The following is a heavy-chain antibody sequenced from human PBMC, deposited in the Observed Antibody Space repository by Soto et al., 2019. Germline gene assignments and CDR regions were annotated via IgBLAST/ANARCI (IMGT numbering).Heavy chain of an antibody. CDR2: IIPIFGTA. D-gene: IGHD3-3*01. J-gene: IGHJ6*02. CDR3: ARGPVLRFLEGLLVDGMDV. Sequence: QVQLVQSGAEVKKPGSSVKVSCKASGGTFSSYAISWVRQAPGQGLEWMGGIIPIFGTANYAQKFQGRVTITADESTSTAYMELSSLRSEDTAVYYCARGPVLRFLEGLLVDGMDVWGQGTTVTVSS. CDR1: GGTFSSYA. V-gene: IGHV1-69*01.